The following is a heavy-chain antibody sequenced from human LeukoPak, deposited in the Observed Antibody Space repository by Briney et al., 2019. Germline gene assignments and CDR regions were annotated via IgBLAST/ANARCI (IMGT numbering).Heavy chain of an antibody. D-gene: IGHD1-26*01. V-gene: IGHV3-48*03. J-gene: IGHJ4*02. Sequence: PGGSLRLLCSASGFTFSIYEMNWVPHAPGKGLECVSYINSSGSTIYYADSEKGRFNISRDNAKNSLYLQVNTLRAEDTAVYYCARALGLFSGSYYGRDSRFDYWGQGTLVTVSS. CDR1: GFTFSIYE. CDR3: ARALGLFSGSYYGRDSRFDY. CDR2: INSSGSTI.